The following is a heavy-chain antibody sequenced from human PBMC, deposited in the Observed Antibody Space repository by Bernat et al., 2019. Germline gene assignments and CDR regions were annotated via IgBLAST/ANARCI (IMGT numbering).Heavy chain of an antibody. CDR3: AKATDTAIETYYFDY. D-gene: IGHD5-18*01. Sequence: QVQLVESRGGVVQPGRSLRLSCAASGFTFSSYGMHWVRQAPGKGLEWVAVISYDGSNKYYADSVKGRFTISRDNSKNTLYLQMNSLRAEDTAVYYCAKATDTAIETYYFDYWGQGTLVTVSS. J-gene: IGHJ4*02. CDR2: ISYDGSNK. V-gene: IGHV3-30*18. CDR1: GFTFSSYG.